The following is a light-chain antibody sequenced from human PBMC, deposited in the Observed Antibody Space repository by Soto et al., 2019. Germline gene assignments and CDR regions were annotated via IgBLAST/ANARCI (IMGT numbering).Light chain of an antibody. J-gene: IGLJ3*02. CDR1: RSNIGSNY. CDR3: AAWDDSLSGPV. CDR2: RNN. Sequence: QSVLTQPPSASGTPGQRVTISCSGSRSNIGSNYVYWYQQLPGTAPKLLIYRNNQRPSGVPDRFSGSKSGTSASLAISGLRSEDEAEYYCAAWDDSLSGPVFGGGTKVTVL. V-gene: IGLV1-47*01.